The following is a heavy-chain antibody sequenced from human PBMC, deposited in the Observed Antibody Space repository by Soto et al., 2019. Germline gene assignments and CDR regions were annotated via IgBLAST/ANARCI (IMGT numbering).Heavy chain of an antibody. J-gene: IGHJ6*04. CDR3: AQAGVVAARALDV. V-gene: IGHV3-74*01. CDR1: GFTFNNYW. D-gene: IGHD2-15*01. CDR2: INSDGSTT. Sequence: GGSLRLSCAASGFTFNNYWMHWVRQAPGKGLVWVSRINSDGSTTNYADSVKGRFTISRDNANNALYLQMNSLRAEDTGVYYCAQAGVVAARALDVWGKGTTVTVSS.